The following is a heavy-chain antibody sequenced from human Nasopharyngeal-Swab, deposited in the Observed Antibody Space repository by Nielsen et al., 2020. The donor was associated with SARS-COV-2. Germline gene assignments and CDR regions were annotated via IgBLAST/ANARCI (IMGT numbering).Heavy chain of an antibody. CDR3: AKEGATGWFDP. Sequence: SETLSLTCTVSGVSITSQYWSWIRQPPGKGLEWIGYISHNSGTSYSPSLKSRVTMFLDTSKNQFSLRLRSLNAADTAVYYCAKEGATGWFDPWGQGTLVTVPS. V-gene: IGHV4-59*11. CDR2: ISHNSGT. CDR1: GVSITSQY. J-gene: IGHJ5*02.